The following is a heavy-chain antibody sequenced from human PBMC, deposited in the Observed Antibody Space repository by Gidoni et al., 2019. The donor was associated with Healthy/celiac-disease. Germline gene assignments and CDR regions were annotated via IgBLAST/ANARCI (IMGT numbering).Heavy chain of an antibody. V-gene: IGHV5-51*03. Sequence: EVQLVQSGAEVKKPGESLKISCKGSGYSFTSYWIGWVRQMPGKGLEWMGIIYPGDSDTRYSPSFQGQVTISADKSISTAYLQWSSLKASDTAMYYCAAAPPRQKWEVVTPQGFDYWGQGTLVTVSS. D-gene: IGHD1-26*01. J-gene: IGHJ4*02. CDR2: IYPGDSDT. CDR1: GYSFTSYW. CDR3: AAAPPRQKWEVVTPQGFDY.